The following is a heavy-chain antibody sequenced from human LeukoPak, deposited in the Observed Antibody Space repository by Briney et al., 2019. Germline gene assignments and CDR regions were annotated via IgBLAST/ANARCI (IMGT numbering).Heavy chain of an antibody. D-gene: IGHD4-17*01. V-gene: IGHV3-21*01. J-gene: IGHJ4*02. CDR3: ARDRYYREHTQVDY. Sequence: GGSLRLSCAASGFTFSSYSMNWIRQAPGKGLEWVSSISSSSSYIYYADSVKGRFTISSDNAKNSLFLQMNGLGAEDTVVYYWARDRYYREHTQVDYWGQGTLVTVSS. CDR2: ISSSSSYI. CDR1: GFTFSSYS.